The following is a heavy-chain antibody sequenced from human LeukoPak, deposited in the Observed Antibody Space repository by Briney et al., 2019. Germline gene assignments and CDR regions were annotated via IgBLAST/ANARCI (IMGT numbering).Heavy chain of an antibody. V-gene: IGHV3-21*06. CDR3: AKVQSDIVGAVFFAFDV. J-gene: IGHJ3*01. CDR1: GFTFNSYS. CDR2: IIGSGTEI. D-gene: IGHD1-26*01. Sequence: PGGSLRLSCGGSGFTFNSYSMNWVRQAPGKGLEWVASIIGSGTEIFYADSLKGRFTISRDNSKNSLYLQMNSLRVEDTGVYYCAKVQSDIVGAVFFAFDVWGQGTMVSVSS.